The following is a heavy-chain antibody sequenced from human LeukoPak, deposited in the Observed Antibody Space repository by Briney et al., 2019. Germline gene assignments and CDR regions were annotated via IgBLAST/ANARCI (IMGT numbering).Heavy chain of an antibody. CDR1: GFTFSSYW. J-gene: IGHJ4*02. D-gene: IGHD3-3*01. CDR3: ARAIVYYDFWSGPLNFDY. V-gene: IGHV3-74*01. Sequence: GGSLRLSCAASGFTFSSYWMHWVRQAPGKGLVWVSRINSDGSSTSYADSVKGRFTISRDNAKNTLYLQMNSLRAEDTAVYYCARAIVYYDFWSGPLNFDYWGQGTLVTVSS. CDR2: INSDGSST.